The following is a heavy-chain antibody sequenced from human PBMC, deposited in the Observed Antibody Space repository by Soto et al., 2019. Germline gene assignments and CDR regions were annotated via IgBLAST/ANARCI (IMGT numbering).Heavy chain of an antibody. Sequence: QVQLVDSGGGVVQPGQSLGLSCAASGFTFRSFVMHWVRQSPGKRLEWVSVVGDDGTAKVYADSVKSRIITSRDNSRQTLHPQMNSLRPEDTGVYYCAGEAAFGKWYRDLWGGGTLVTVAS. CDR1: GFTFRSFV. J-gene: IGHJ2*01. CDR2: VGDDGTAK. D-gene: IGHD3-10*01. CDR3: AGEAAFGKWYRDL. V-gene: IGHV3-30*03.